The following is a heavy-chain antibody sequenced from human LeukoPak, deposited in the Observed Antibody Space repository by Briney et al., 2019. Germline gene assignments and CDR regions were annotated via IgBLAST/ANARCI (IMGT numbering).Heavy chain of an antibody. D-gene: IGHD2-15*01. Sequence: SETLSLTCTVSGGSISSSSYYWGWIRQPPGKGLEWIGTIYYSGSTNYNPSLKSRVTISVDTSKNQFSLKLSSVTAADTAVYYCARHYCSGGSCYGDAFDIWGQGTMVTVSS. CDR3: ARHYCSGGSCYGDAFDI. V-gene: IGHV4-39*07. CDR1: GGSISSSSYY. CDR2: IYYSGST. J-gene: IGHJ3*02.